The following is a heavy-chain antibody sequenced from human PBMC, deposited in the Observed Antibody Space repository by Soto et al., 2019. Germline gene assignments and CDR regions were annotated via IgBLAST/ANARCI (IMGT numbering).Heavy chain of an antibody. CDR2: IGGSGGNT. D-gene: IGHD6-19*01. Sequence: EVQLLESGGGLVQPGGSPRLSCAASGFTFRSYAMSWVRQAPGKGLEWVSAIGGSGGNTYYAEYVKGRFTLSRDNSKNTLYLQMNSLRAEDTAVYYCARDESRWDYYYGMDVWGQGTTVTVSS. J-gene: IGHJ6*02. CDR1: GFTFRSYA. CDR3: ARDESRWDYYYGMDV. V-gene: IGHV3-23*01.